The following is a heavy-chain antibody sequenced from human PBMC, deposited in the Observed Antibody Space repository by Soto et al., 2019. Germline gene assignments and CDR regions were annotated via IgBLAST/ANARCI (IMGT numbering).Heavy chain of an antibody. Sequence: QTGGSLRLSCAASGFIFRNYWMSWVRQAPGKGLEWVAHIKEDGSDQYYVDSVKDRFTISRDNAKNSLILQMNSLRAEDTAVYYCATTLTTSAEYFQHWGQGTLVTVSS. D-gene: IGHD3-9*01. J-gene: IGHJ1*01. CDR2: IKEDGSDQ. CDR1: GFIFRNYW. CDR3: ATTLTTSAEYFQH. V-gene: IGHV3-7*01.